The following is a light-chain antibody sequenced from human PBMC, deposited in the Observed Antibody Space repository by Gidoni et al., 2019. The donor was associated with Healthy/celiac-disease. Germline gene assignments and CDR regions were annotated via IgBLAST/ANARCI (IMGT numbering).Light chain of an antibody. Sequence: DIVMTQSPDSLAVSLGERATINCKSSQSVLYRSNNQNYLAWYQQRPGQPPKLLIYWASTRESGVPDRFSGSGSGTDFTLTISSLQAEDVAVYYCQQYYSTPLTFXGXTKVEIK. V-gene: IGKV4-1*01. CDR2: WAS. CDR3: QQYYSTPLT. J-gene: IGKJ4*01. CDR1: QSVLYRSNNQNY.